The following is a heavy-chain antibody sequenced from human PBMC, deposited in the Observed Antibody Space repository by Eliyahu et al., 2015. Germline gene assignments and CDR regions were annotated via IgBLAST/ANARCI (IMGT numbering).Heavy chain of an antibody. CDR3: ARVYCSSTSCYYDAFDI. CDR1: GGSIXSSNW. Sequence: QVQLQESGPGLVKPSGTLSLTCAVSGGSIXSSNWWSWVRQPPGKGLEWIGEIYHSGSTNYNPSLKSRVTISVDKSKNQFSLKLSSVTAADTAVYYCARVYCSSTSCYYDAFDIWGQGTMVTVSS. V-gene: IGHV4-4*02. J-gene: IGHJ3*02. D-gene: IGHD2-2*01. CDR2: IYHSGST.